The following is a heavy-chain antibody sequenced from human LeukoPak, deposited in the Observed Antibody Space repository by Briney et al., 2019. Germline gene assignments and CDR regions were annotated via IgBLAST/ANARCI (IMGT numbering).Heavy chain of an antibody. CDR3: ARHPIAAAGQTPSPFDI. CDR2: INPNSGGT. Sequence: ASVKVSCKASGYTFTGYYMHWVRQAPGQGLEWMGWINPNSGGTNYAQKFQGRVTMTRDTSISTAYMELSRLRSDDTAVYYCARHPIAAAGQTPSPFDIWGQGTMVTVSS. D-gene: IGHD6-13*01. J-gene: IGHJ3*02. CDR1: GYTFTGYY. V-gene: IGHV1-2*02.